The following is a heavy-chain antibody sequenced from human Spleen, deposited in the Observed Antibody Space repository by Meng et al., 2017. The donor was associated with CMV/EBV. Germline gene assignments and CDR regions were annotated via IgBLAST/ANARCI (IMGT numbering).Heavy chain of an antibody. CDR3: ARLWGVFDWNFDGFDI. CDR1: GYSFTTYW. J-gene: IGHJ3*02. CDR2: IYPGDDDT. V-gene: IGHV5-51*01. D-gene: IGHD1-7*01. Sequence: SGYSFTTYWIAWVRQMPGKGLEWVGSIYPGDDDTRYSPSLQGQVTISADASITAAYLQWNSLKASDTAMYYCARLWGVFDWNFDGFDIWGQGTLVTVSS.